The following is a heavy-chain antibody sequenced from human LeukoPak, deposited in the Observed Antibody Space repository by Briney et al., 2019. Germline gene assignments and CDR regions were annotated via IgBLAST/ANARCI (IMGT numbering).Heavy chain of an antibody. CDR3: ARSFDA. Sequence: GGSLRLSCAASGFTFSTYNMNWVRQAPGKGLEWVSSITSSSGSIYYADSVKGRFTISRDNAKNSLYLQMNSLRAEGTAVYYCARSFDAWGQGTLVTVSS. CDR2: ITSSSGSI. V-gene: IGHV3-21*01. CDR1: GFTFSTYN. J-gene: IGHJ4*02.